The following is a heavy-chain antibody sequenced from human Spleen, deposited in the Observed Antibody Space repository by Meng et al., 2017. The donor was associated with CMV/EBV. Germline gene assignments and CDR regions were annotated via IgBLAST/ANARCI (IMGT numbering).Heavy chain of an antibody. V-gene: IGHV4-61*01. Sequence: SETLSLTCTVSGGSVSSGSYYWSWIRQPPGKGLEWIGYIYYSGSTNYNPSLKSRVTISVDTSKNQFSLKLSSVTAADTAVYYCARVPAAKFVDYWGQGTLVTVSS. CDR3: ARVPAAKFVDY. CDR2: IYYSGST. D-gene: IGHD2-2*01. J-gene: IGHJ4*02. CDR1: GGSVSSGSYY.